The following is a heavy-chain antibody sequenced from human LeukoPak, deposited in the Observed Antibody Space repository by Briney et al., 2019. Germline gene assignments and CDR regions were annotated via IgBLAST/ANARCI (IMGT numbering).Heavy chain of an antibody. Sequence: SETLSLTCAVYGGSSSGYYWSWIRQPPGKGLEWIGEINHSGSTNYNPSLKSRVTISVDTSKNQFSLKLSSVTAADTAVYYCARMVRYGSGSYPPAPFDYWGQGTLVTVSS. CDR3: ARMVRYGSGSYPPAPFDY. J-gene: IGHJ4*02. V-gene: IGHV4-34*01. CDR2: INHSGST. CDR1: GGSSSGYY. D-gene: IGHD3-10*01.